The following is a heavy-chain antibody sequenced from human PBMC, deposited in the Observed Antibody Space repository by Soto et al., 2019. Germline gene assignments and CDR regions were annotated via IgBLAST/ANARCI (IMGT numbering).Heavy chain of an antibody. V-gene: IGHV4-61*01. J-gene: IGHJ5*02. D-gene: IGHD5-18*01. Sequence: TLSLTCTVSGGSVSSGSYYWSWIRQPPGKGLEWIGYIYYSGSTNYNPSLKSRVTISVDTSKNQFSLKLSSVTAADTAVYYCARARAGYSYGYGDWFDPWGQGTLVTVSS. CDR2: IYYSGST. CDR3: ARARAGYSYGYGDWFDP. CDR1: GGSVSSGSYY.